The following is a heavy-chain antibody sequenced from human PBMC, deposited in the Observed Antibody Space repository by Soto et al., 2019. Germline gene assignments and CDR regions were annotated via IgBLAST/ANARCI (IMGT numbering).Heavy chain of an antibody. D-gene: IGHD6-13*01. V-gene: IGHV1-69*02. CDR2: IIPILGIA. Sequence: QVQLVQSGAEVKKPGSSVKVSCKASGGTFSSYTISWVRQAPGQGLEWMGRIIPILGIANNAQKFQGRVTITADIPTSTADMELSSLRSEDTAVYYCARADGVRGVSWAYWGQGTLVTVSS. J-gene: IGHJ4*02. CDR3: ARADGVRGVSWAY. CDR1: GGTFSSYT.